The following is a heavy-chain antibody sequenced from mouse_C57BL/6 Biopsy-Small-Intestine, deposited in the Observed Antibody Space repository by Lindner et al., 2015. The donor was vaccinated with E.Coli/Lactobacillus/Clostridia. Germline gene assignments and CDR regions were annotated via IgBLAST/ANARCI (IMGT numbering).Heavy chain of an antibody. Sequence: VQLQESGAEVMKPGASVKVSCKATGYTFTGYWIEWVKKRPGHGLEWIGEILPGSDSTNNNEKFKDKATFTADTSSNTVYMLVSSLTTEDSAIYYCSRRFYYGSYDYWGQGTTLTVSA. J-gene: IGHJ2*01. CDR3: SRRFYYGSYDY. CDR2: ILPGSDST. V-gene: IGHV1-9*01. CDR1: GYTFTGYW. D-gene: IGHD1-1*01.